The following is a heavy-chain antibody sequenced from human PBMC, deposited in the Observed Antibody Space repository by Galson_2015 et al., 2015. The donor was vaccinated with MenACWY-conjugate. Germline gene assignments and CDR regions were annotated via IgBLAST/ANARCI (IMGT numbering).Heavy chain of an antibody. J-gene: IGHJ6*02. CDR2: IYYSGST. CDR1: GGSISSYY. CDR3: ARHKAVAGYYYYYYGMDV. V-gene: IGHV4-59*08. Sequence: ETLSLTCTVSGGSISSYYWSWIRQPPGKGLEWIGYIYYSGSTNYNPSLKSRVTISVDTSKNQFSLKLSSVTAADTAVYYCARHKAVAGYYYYYYGMDVWGQGTTVTVSS. D-gene: IGHD6-19*01.